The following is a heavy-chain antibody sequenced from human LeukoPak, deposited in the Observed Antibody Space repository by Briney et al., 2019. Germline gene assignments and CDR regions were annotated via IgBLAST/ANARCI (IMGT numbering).Heavy chain of an antibody. J-gene: IGHJ4*02. D-gene: IGHD3-3*01. CDR2: INPNSGGT. CDR3: ARTLRFLEWLLINY. CDR1: GYTFTGYY. V-gene: IGHV1-2*02. Sequence: AASVKVSCKASGYTFTGYYMHWVRQAPGQGLEWMGWINPNSGGTNYAQKFQGRVTMTRDTSISTAYMELSRLRSGDTAVYYCARTLRFLEWLLINYWGQGTLVTVSS.